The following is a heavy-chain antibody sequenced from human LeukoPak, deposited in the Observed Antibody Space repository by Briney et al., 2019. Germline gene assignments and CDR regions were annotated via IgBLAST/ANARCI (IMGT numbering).Heavy chain of an antibody. J-gene: IGHJ6*03. CDR2: IYHSGST. Sequence: SETLSLTCTVSGYSISSGYYWGWIRQPPGKGLEWIGSIYHSGSTYYNPSLKSRVTISVDTSKNQFSLKLSSVTAADTAVYYCAREVMATTKAYYMDVWGKGTTVTVSS. D-gene: IGHD5-24*01. CDR3: AREVMATTKAYYMDV. V-gene: IGHV4-38-2*02. CDR1: GYSISSGYY.